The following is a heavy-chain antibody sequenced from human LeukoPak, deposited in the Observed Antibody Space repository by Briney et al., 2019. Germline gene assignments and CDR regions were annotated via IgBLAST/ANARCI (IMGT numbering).Heavy chain of an antibody. V-gene: IGHV3-21*01. CDR1: GFTFSSYE. Sequence: GGSLGLSCAASGFTFSSYEMNWVRQAPGKGLEWVSSISSSSSYIYYADSVKGRFTISRDNAKNSLYLQMNSLRAEDTAVYYCARASSSWSAWFDPWGQGTLVTVSS. J-gene: IGHJ5*02. D-gene: IGHD6-13*01. CDR3: ARASSSWSAWFDP. CDR2: ISSSSSYI.